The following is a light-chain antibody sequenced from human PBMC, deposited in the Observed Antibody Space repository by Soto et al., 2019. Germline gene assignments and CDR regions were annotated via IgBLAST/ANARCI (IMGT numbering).Light chain of an antibody. CDR2: EVS. J-gene: IGLJ1*01. V-gene: IGLV2-14*01. CDR3: FSYTSSGTYV. CDR1: SSYVGNYKY. Sequence: SSLARPVSVAGSPGRSITISCCGTSSYVGNYKYVSWYLQHPGKAPTLMIYEVSTRPSGVSNRFSGSKSGNTASLIIAGLQAEDETDYYCFSYTSSGTYVFGTGTKATVL.